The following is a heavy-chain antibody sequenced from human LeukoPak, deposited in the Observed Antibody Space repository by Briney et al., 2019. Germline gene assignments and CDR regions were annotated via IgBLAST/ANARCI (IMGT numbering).Heavy chain of an antibody. CDR1: GSSISSYY. V-gene: IGHV4-59*01. CDR2: IYYSGST. CDR3: ARSAMALQYFDS. D-gene: IGHD5-18*01. J-gene: IGHJ4*02. Sequence: SETLSLTCTVSGSSISSYYWSWIRQTPGKGLEWIGYIYYSGSTNYNPSLKSRVTISVDTSKNQFSLKLSSVTAADTAVYYCARSAMALQYFDSWGQGTLVTVSS.